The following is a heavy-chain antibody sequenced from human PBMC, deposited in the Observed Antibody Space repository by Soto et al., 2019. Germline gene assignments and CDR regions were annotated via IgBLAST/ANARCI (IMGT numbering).Heavy chain of an antibody. D-gene: IGHD2-21*01. J-gene: IGHJ2*01. CDR1: GYIFTSYA. CDR2: INAGNGNT. Sequence: QVQLVQSGAEVKKPGASVKVSCKASGYIFTSYAMHWVRQAPGQRLEWMGWINAGNGNTKYSQKFQGRVTITRDTSASTAYMELSSLRSEDTAVYYCARVPGYSIGDLWGRGTLVTVSS. CDR3: ARVPGYSIGDL. V-gene: IGHV1-3*01.